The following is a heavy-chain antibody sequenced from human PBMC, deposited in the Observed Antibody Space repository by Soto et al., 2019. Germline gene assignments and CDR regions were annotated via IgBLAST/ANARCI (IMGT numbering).Heavy chain of an antibody. CDR1: GYTFTSYG. CDR2: SSAYNGNT. D-gene: IGHD2-15*01. Sequence: QVQLVQSGAEVKKPGASVKVSCKASGYTFTSYGISWVRQAPGQGLEWMGWSSAYNGNTNYPQKLQGRVTITTDTSTSTAYMELRSVRSDDTAVYYCARVRGVATYDYWGQGTLVTVSS. V-gene: IGHV1-18*01. CDR3: ARVRGVATYDY. J-gene: IGHJ4*02.